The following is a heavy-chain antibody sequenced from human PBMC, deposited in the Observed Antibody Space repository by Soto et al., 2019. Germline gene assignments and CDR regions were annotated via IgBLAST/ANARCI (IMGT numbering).Heavy chain of an antibody. Sequence: SETLSLTCTVSGGSISSSSYYWGWIRQPPGKGLEWIGSIYYSGSTYYNPSPKSRVTISVDTSKNQFSLQLSSVTAADTAVYYCARGSGSGSSSSSSTLMQSFLESTDENDYWGQGTLVTVSS. CDR3: ARGSGSGSSSSSSTLMQSFLESTDENDY. CDR1: GGSISSSSYY. J-gene: IGHJ4*02. CDR2: IYYSGST. V-gene: IGHV4-39*01. D-gene: IGHD6-6*01.